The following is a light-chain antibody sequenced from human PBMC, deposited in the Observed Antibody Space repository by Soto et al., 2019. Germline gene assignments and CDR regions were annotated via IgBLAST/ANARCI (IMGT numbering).Light chain of an antibody. J-gene: IGLJ1*01. Sequence: SCELTQPPSVSVAPGQTATVTCGGNNVGSKSVHWYQQKPGQAPVLVVYDDSDRPSGIPERFSGSNSGNTATLTISRVEAGDEADYYCQVWDTTSDQGVFGTGTKVTVL. CDR2: DDS. CDR1: NVGSKS. V-gene: IGLV3-21*02. CDR3: QVWDTTSDQGV.